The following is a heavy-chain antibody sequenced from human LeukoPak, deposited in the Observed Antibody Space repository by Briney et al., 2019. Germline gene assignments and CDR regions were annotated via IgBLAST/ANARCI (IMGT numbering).Heavy chain of an antibody. V-gene: IGHV3-30*03. J-gene: IGHJ4*02. Sequence: PGRSLRLSCAASGFTFTTFGIHWVRQAPGKGLEWVVAISPDGNIDYYSDSVKGRFSISRDDSKNMIYLQMNSLRGEDSAVYFCARINNFDDFWGQGTLVTVSS. D-gene: IGHD1-1*01. CDR2: ISPDGNID. CDR3: ARINNFDDF. CDR1: GFTFTTFG.